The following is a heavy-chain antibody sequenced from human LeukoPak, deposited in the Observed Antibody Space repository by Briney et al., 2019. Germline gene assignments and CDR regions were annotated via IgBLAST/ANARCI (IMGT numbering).Heavy chain of an antibody. Sequence: GGSLRLSCAASGFTFSSYSMNWVRQAPGKGLEWVSYISSSSSTIYYADSVKGRFTISRDNAKNSLYLQMNSLRAEDTAVYYCAVGMVTTNDYWGQGTLVTVSS. V-gene: IGHV3-48*01. J-gene: IGHJ4*02. CDR1: GFTFSSYS. D-gene: IGHD4-17*01. CDR3: AVGMVTTNDY. CDR2: ISSSSSTI.